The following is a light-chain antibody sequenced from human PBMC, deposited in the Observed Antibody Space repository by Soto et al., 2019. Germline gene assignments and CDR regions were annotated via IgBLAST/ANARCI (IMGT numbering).Light chain of an antibody. J-gene: IGKJ2*01. CDR1: QSVLYHGYNKNY. CDR2: WAS. CDR3: QQYNSPPYT. V-gene: IGKV4-1*01. Sequence: DIVMTQSPDSLAVSLGERATINCRSSQSVLYHGYNKNYLAWYQQKPGQPPRLLIYWASTRESGVPDRFSGSGSETDFTLTICSLQADDVAVYYCQQYNSPPYTFGQGTKLEIK.